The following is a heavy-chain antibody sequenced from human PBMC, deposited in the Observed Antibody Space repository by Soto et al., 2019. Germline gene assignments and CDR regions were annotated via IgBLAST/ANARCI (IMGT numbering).Heavy chain of an antibody. CDR3: ARDAGRILYDTADY. D-gene: IGHD3-22*01. J-gene: IGHJ4*02. CDR1: GFTFSDYY. CDR2: ISSSGSTI. Sequence: GGSLRLSCAASGFTFSDYYMSWIRQAPGKGLEWVSYISSSGSTIHYADSVKGRFTISRDNAKNSLYLQMNSLRAEDTAVYYCARDAGRILYDTADYWGQGTLVTVSS. V-gene: IGHV3-11*01.